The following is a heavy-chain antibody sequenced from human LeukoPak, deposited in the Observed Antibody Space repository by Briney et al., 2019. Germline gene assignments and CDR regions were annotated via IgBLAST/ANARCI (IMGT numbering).Heavy chain of an antibody. D-gene: IGHD3-22*01. V-gene: IGHV1-46*03. Sequence: GASVKVSCKASGYTFTSYYMLWVRQAPGQGLKWMGIINPSGGSTSYAQKFQGRVTMTTDTSTSTVYMELSSLRSEDTAVYYCARGNGYYDSSGRGRAWFDPWGQGTLVTVSS. CDR2: INPSGGST. J-gene: IGHJ5*02. CDR3: ARGNGYYDSSGRGRAWFDP. CDR1: GYTFTSYY.